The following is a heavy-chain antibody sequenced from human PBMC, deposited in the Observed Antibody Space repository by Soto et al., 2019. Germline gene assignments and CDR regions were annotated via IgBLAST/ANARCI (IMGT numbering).Heavy chain of an antibody. CDR1: GGSVSGGSYY. J-gene: IGHJ4*02. D-gene: IGHD5-18*01. V-gene: IGHV4-61*01. Sequence: SETLSLTCTVSGGSVSGGSYYWTWIRQPPGEGLEWIGYIYYSGSTTYNPSLKSRVTISIDTSKNQFSLKLTSATAADTAVYYCARDIRGYSRAFDYWGQGALVTVSS. CDR3: ARDIRGYSRAFDY. CDR2: IYYSGST.